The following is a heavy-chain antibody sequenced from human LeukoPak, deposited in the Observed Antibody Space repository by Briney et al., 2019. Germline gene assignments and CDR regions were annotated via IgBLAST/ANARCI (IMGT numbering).Heavy chain of an antibody. Sequence: GGSLRLSCGASGFIFSGFWMNWVRQAPGKGLAWVAGIDSDGSTTNYADSVKGRFTISRDNAKDTLYLQMNSLRAEDTAVYYCARDEVGPWGQGTLVTVSS. CDR1: GFIFSGFW. V-gene: IGHV3-74*01. CDR3: ARDEVGP. J-gene: IGHJ5*02. CDR2: IDSDGSTT.